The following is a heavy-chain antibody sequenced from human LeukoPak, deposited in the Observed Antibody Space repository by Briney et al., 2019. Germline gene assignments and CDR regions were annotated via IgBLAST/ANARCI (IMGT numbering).Heavy chain of an antibody. Sequence: SETLSLTCTVPGGSIGSSTYYWGWIRQPPGKGLEWIGSIYYSGSTYYNPSLKSRVTISVDTSKNQFSLKLTSVTAADTAVYYCARHLFASGADSYYFDYWGQGILVTVSS. J-gene: IGHJ4*02. CDR1: GGSIGSSTYY. V-gene: IGHV4-39*01. CDR3: ARHLFASGADSYYFDY. D-gene: IGHD7-27*01. CDR2: IYYSGST.